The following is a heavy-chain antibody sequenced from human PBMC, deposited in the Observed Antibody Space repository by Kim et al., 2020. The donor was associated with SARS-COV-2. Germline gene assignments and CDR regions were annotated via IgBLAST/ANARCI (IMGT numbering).Heavy chain of an antibody. V-gene: IGHV5-51*01. D-gene: IGHD3-10*01. Sequence: GESLKISCKGSGYSFTSYWIGWVRQRPGKGLEWMGIIYPGDSDTRYSPSFQGQVTISADKSISTAYLQWSSLKASDTAMYYCARLGGKLWFGELWGWFDPWGQGTLVTVSS. J-gene: IGHJ5*02. CDR3: ARLGGKLWFGELWGWFDP. CDR2: IYPGDSDT. CDR1: GYSFTSYW.